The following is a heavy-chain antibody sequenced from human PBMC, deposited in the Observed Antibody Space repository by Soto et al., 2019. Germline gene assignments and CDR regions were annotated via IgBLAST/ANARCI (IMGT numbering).Heavy chain of an antibody. CDR1: GFTFRSHS. J-gene: IGHJ4*02. CDR2: ISGISDGGYST. V-gene: IGHV3-23*01. CDR3: ANLAVTEGHY. D-gene: IGHD2-21*02. Sequence: PGGSLRLSCEGSGFTFRSHSMNWVRQAPGKGLEWVSGISGISDGGYSTYYADSVTGRFTISRDNARNTLYLQMNSLRAEDTAVYYCANLAVTEGHYWGQGALVTVSS.